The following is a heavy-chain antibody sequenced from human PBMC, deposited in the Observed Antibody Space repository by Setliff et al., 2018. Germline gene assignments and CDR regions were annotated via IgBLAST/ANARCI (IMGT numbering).Heavy chain of an antibody. D-gene: IGHD6-19*01. CDR3: VNHNPARRSPAGTALDS. V-gene: IGHV3-23*01. Sequence: PGGSLGLSCAASGFTFSTYSMSWVRQAPGKGLEWVSAISGDSEYIYYRDSVKGRFTISRANSKNTLYLQMNNLRVEDTARYYCVNHNPARRSPAGTALDSWGQGTLVTVSS. CDR2: ISGDSEYI. CDR1: GFTFSTYS. J-gene: IGHJ4*02.